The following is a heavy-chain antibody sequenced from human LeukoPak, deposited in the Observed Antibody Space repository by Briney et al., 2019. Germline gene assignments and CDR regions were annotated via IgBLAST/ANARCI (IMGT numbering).Heavy chain of an antibody. J-gene: IGHJ2*01. CDR2: IYHSGST. V-gene: IGHV4-30-2*01. Sequence: SQTLSLTCTVSGGSINSGGYYWSWIRQPPGKGLEWIGYIYHSGSTYYNPSLESRVTISVDRSKNQFSLKLRSVTAADTAVYYCARAISITIFGVVIMELGYFDLWGRGTLVTVSS. D-gene: IGHD3-3*01. CDR1: GGSINSGGYY. CDR3: ARAISITIFGVVIMELGYFDL.